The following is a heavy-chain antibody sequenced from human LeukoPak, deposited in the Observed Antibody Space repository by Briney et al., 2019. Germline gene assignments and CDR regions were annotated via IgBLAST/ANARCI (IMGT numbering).Heavy chain of an antibody. V-gene: IGHV3-11*01. J-gene: IGHJ4*02. Sequence: GGYLRLYCAASGFTFSDYYMSWIRQAPGKGLEWGSYISSSGSTIYYADSVKGRFTISRDNAKNSLYLQMNSLRAEDTAVYYCAGRLGDYFPFDYWGQGTLVTVSS. D-gene: IGHD4-17*01. CDR3: AGRLGDYFPFDY. CDR1: GFTFSDYY. CDR2: ISSSGSTI.